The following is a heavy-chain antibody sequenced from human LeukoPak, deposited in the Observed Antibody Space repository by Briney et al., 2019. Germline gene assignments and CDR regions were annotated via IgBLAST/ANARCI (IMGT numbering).Heavy chain of an antibody. CDR3: ARGYYYDSSGFLANEAFDI. CDR1: GGTFSSYA. V-gene: IGHV1-69*04. D-gene: IGHD3-22*01. J-gene: IGHJ3*02. Sequence: SVTVSCKASGGTFSSYAISWVRQAPGQGLEWMGRIISILGIANYAQKFQGRVTITADKSTSTAYMELSSLRSEDTAVYYCARGYYYDSSGFLANEAFDIWGQGTMVTVSS. CDR2: IISILGIA.